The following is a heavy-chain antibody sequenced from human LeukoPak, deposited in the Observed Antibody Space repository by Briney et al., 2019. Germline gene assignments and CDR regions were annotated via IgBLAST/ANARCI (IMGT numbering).Heavy chain of an antibody. Sequence: GGSLRLSCAASGFTFSSYAMHWVRQAPGKGLEWVAVISYDGSNKYYADSVKGRFTISRDNSKNTLYLQMNSPRAEDTAVYYCAKGEGDYWGQGTLVTVSS. D-gene: IGHD1-26*01. CDR2: ISYDGSNK. J-gene: IGHJ4*02. CDR1: GFTFSSYA. V-gene: IGHV3-30-3*01. CDR3: AKGEGDY.